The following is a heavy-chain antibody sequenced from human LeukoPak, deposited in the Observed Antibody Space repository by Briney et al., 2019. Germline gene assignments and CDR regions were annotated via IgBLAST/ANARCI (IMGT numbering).Heavy chain of an antibody. CDR1: GGSISSSSYY. CDR3: ARKAYFDY. Sequence: KPSETLSLTCTVSGGSISSSSYYWGWIRQPPGKGLEWIGSIYYSGSTYYNPSLKSRVTISVDTSKNQFSLKLSSVTAADTAVYYCARKAYFDYWGQGTLVTVSS. J-gene: IGHJ4*02. CDR2: IYYSGST. V-gene: IGHV4-39*07.